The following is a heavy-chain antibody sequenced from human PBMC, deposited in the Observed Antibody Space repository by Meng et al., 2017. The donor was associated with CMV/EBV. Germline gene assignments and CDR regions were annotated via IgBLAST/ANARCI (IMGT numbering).Heavy chain of an antibody. D-gene: IGHD6-13*01. V-gene: IGHV3-30*02. CDR1: GFTFSSYG. Sequence: GGSLRLSCAASGFTFSSYGMHWVRQAPGKGLEWVAFIRYDGSNKYYADSVKGRFTISRDNSKNTLCLQMNSLRAEDTAVYYCAKASRWGDLFYGMDVWGQGTTVTVSS. J-gene: IGHJ6*02. CDR2: IRYDGSNK. CDR3: AKASRWGDLFYGMDV.